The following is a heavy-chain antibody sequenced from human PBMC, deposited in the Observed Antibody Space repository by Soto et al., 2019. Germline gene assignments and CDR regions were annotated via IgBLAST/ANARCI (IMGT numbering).Heavy chain of an antibody. CDR2: IWYDGSNK. J-gene: IGHJ5*02. V-gene: IGHV3-33*08. CDR1: GFTFSSYG. D-gene: IGHD5-18*01. CDR3: ARDSVDEDTAMVTLFNWFDP. Sequence: GGSLRLSCAASGFTFSSYGMHWVRQAPGKGLEWVAVIWYDGSNKYYADSVKGRFTISRDNSKNTLYLQMNSLRAEDTAVYYCARDSVDEDTAMVTLFNWFDPWGQGTLVTVSS.